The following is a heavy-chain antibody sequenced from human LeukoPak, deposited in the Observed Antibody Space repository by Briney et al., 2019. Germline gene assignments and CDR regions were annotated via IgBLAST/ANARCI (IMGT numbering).Heavy chain of an antibody. CDR2: ISAYNGNT. Sequence: ASVKVSCKASGYTFTSYGISWVRQAPGQGLEWMGWISAYNGNTNYAQKLQGRVTMTTDTSTSTAYMELRSLRSDDTAVYYCARTYCSSTSCYFYFDYWGQGTLVTVSP. CDR3: ARTYCSSTSCYFYFDY. J-gene: IGHJ4*02. CDR1: GYTFTSYG. V-gene: IGHV1-18*01. D-gene: IGHD2-2*01.